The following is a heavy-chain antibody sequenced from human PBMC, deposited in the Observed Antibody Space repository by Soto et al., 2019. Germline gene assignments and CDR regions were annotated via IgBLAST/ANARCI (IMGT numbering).Heavy chain of an antibody. V-gene: IGHV3-30*18. J-gene: IGHJ4*02. CDR1: GFTFSSYG. D-gene: IGHD3-22*01. Sequence: QVQLVESGGGVVQPGRSLRLSCAASGFTFSSYGMHWVRQAPGKGLEWVAVISYDGSNKYYADSVKGRFTISRDNSKNTLYLQMNSLRAEDMAVYYCAKGTYYYDSSGYVTLGYWGQGTLVTVSS. CDR3: AKGTYYYDSSGYVTLGY. CDR2: ISYDGSNK.